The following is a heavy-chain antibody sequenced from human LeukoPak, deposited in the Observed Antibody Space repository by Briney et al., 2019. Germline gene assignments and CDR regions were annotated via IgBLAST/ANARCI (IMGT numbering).Heavy chain of an antibody. Sequence: PSETLSLTCTVSGGSLSRYYWSWIRQSPGKGLEWIGWIGYIHNSGSTSYSPSLRSRLSISIDTSKNQISLMLNSVTAADTAVYFCARRLTSSSWFYGMDVWGQGTTVTVSS. CDR3: ARRLTSSSWFYGMDV. J-gene: IGHJ6*02. CDR2: IHNSGST. V-gene: IGHV4-4*09. D-gene: IGHD6-13*01. CDR1: GGSLSRYY.